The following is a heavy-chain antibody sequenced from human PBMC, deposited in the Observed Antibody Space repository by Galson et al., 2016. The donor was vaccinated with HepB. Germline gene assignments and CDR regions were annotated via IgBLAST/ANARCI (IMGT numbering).Heavy chain of an antibody. V-gene: IGHV4-39*01. Sequence: SETLSLTCTVSGGSITNSNFFWDWLRQSPGKRLEWIGSVDYHKNSYHNTSLKSRVSISVDSSNHIYSLRLTSVTSADTAIYFCARRTVTIITKGGSWLDPWGQGALVIVSS. D-gene: IGHD3-16*01. CDR3: ARRTVTIITKGGSWLDP. CDR2: VDYHKNS. CDR1: GGSITNSNFF. J-gene: IGHJ5*02.